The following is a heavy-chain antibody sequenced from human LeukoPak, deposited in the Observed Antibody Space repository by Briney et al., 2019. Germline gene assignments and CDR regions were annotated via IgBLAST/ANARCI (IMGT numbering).Heavy chain of an antibody. D-gene: IGHD6-19*01. V-gene: IGHV1-46*01. Sequence: GASVKVSCKASGYTFTSYYMHWVRQAPGQGLEWMGIINPSGGSTSYAQKFQGRVTMTRDTSTSTVYMELSSLRSEDTAVYYCARDRGGWYTPYLEFDYWGQGTLVTVSS. CDR2: INPSGGST. J-gene: IGHJ4*02. CDR1: GYTFTSYY. CDR3: ARDRGGWYTPYLEFDY.